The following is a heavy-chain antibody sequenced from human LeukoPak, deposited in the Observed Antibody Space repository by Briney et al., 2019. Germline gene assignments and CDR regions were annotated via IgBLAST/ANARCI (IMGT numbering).Heavy chain of an antibody. V-gene: IGHV1-18*01. J-gene: IGHJ3*02. CDR1: GYTFTSYG. CDR3: ARDRYNYGPDAFDI. CDR2: ISAYNGNT. Sequence: ASVKVSCKASGYTFTSYGISWVRQAPGQGLEWMGWISAYNGNTNYAQKLQGRVTMATDTSTSTAYMELRSLRSDDTAVYYCARDRYNYGPDAFDIWGQGTMVTVSS. D-gene: IGHD5-18*01.